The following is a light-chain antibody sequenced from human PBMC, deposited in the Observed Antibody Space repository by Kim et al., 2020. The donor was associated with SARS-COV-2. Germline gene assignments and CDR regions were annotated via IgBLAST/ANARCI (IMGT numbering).Light chain of an antibody. CDR1: QSVSSN. Sequence: LAPGERATPSCRASQSVSSNLAWYQQKPGQAPRLLIYGASTRATGIPARFSGSGSGTEFTLTISSLQSEDFAVYYCQQYNNWPYSFGQGTKLEI. J-gene: IGKJ2*03. CDR2: GAS. V-gene: IGKV3-15*01. CDR3: QQYNNWPYS.